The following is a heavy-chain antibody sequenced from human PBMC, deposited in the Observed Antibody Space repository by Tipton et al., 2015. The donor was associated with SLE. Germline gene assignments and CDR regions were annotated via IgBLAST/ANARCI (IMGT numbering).Heavy chain of an antibody. D-gene: IGHD5-12*01. CDR2: VHYSGRT. J-gene: IGHJ6*02. V-gene: IGHV4-59*01. CDR1: GGSLSTYY. CDR3: ARDIYYGMDV. Sequence: TLSLTCTVSGGSLSTYYWTWIRQPPGKGLEWIGYVHYSGRTNYNPSLKSRLTISVDTSKNQFSLKLSSVTAADTAVYYCARDIYYGMDVWGQGPPVTVSS.